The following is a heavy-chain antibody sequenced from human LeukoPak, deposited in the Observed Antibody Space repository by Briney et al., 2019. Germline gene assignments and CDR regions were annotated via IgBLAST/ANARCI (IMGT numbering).Heavy chain of an antibody. D-gene: IGHD6-13*01. J-gene: IGHJ4*02. V-gene: IGHV4-39*01. CDR1: GGSISSGSYY. CDR2: IDYSGNT. CDR3: ARLRVVPAGIDY. Sequence: SETLSLTCTVSGGSISSGSYYWGWIRQPPGKGLEWFGSIDYSGNTYYNPPLKSRVTMSVDTSKNQFSLNLSSVTAADTAVYYCARLRVVPAGIDYWGQGTLVTVSS.